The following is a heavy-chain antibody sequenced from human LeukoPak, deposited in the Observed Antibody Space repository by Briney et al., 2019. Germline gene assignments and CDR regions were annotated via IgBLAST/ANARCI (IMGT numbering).Heavy chain of an antibody. V-gene: IGHV3-23*01. CDR3: AQYSEPEDGDQGYDY. D-gene: IGHD4-17*01. CDR2: ISGSGGST. CDR1: GFTFSSYA. Sequence: PGGSLRLSCAASGFTFSSYAMSWVRQAPGKWLEWVSAISGSGGSTYYADSVKGRFTISRDNSKNTLYLQMNSLRADDTAVYYCAQYSEPEDGDQGYDYWGHGTQFTVSS. J-gene: IGHJ4*01.